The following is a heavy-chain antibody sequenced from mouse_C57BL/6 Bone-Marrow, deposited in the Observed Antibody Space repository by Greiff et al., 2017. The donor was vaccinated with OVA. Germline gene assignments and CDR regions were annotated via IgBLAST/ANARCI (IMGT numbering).Heavy chain of an antibody. CDR1: GYTFTSYW. V-gene: IGHV1-69*01. J-gene: IGHJ3*01. D-gene: IGHD2-5*01. CDR2: IDPSDSYT. CDR3: AREEGLNYTKWGFAY. Sequence: QVHLKQPGAELVMPGASVKLSCKASGYTFTSYWMHWVKQRPGQGLEWIGEIDPSDSYTNYNQKFKGKSTLTVDKSSSTAYMQLSSLTSEDSAVYYCAREEGLNYTKWGFAYWGQGTLVTVSA.